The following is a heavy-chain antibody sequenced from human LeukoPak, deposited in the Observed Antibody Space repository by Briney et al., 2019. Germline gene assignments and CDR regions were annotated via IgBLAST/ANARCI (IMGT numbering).Heavy chain of an antibody. J-gene: IGHJ4*02. V-gene: IGHV3-33*01. CDR3: ARVLCGGDCYAGYFDY. Sequence: GGSLRLSCAASGFTFSSYDMHWVRQAPGKGLEWVAVIWYDGSNKYYADSVKGRFTISRDNSKNTLYLQMNSLRAEDTAVYYCARVLCGGDCYAGYFDYWGQGTLVTVSS. CDR1: GFTFSSYD. D-gene: IGHD2-21*02. CDR2: IWYDGSNK.